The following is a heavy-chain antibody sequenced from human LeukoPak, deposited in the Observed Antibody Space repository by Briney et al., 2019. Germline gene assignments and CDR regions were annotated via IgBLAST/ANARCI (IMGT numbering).Heavy chain of an antibody. CDR1: GFTFSSYA. J-gene: IGHJ4*02. Sequence: GGSLRLSCAASGFTFSSYAMSWVRQAPGKGLEWVSAMSGSGGSTYYADSVKGRFTISRDNSKNTLYLQMNSLRAEDTAVYYCAKDRGSSSWYSLSSYYFDYWGQGTLVTVSS. D-gene: IGHD6-13*01. CDR3: AKDRGSSSWYSLSSYYFDY. V-gene: IGHV3-23*01. CDR2: MSGSGGST.